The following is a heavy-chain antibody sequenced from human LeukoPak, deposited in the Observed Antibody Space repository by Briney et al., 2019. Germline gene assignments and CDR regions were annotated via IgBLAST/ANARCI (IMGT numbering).Heavy chain of an antibody. CDR1: GGSISSSNW. Sequence: PSGTLSLTCAVSGGSISSSNWWSWVRQPPGKGLEWIGEIYHSGSTNYNPSLKSRVTISVDKSKNQFSLKLSSVTAADTAVYYCARWVVATTYNWFDPWGQGTLVIVSS. CDR2: IYHSGST. CDR3: ARWVVATTYNWFDP. V-gene: IGHV4-4*02. J-gene: IGHJ5*02. D-gene: IGHD5-12*01.